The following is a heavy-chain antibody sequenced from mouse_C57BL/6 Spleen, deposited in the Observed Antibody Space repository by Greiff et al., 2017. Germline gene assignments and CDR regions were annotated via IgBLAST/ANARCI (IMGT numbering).Heavy chain of an antibody. CDR2: IHPNRGST. CDR1: GYTFTSYW. CDR3: ARSRDYDPAGDY. Sequence: VQLQQPGAELVKPGASVKLSCKASGYTFTSYWMHWVKQRPGQGLEWIGMIHPNRGSTNYNEKFKSKATLTVDKSSSTAYMQLSSLTSEDSAVYYCARSRDYDPAGDYWGQGTTLTVSS. V-gene: IGHV1-64*01. J-gene: IGHJ2*01. D-gene: IGHD2-4*01.